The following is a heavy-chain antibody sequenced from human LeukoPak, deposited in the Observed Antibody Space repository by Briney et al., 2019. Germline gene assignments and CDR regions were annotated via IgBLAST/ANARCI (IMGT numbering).Heavy chain of an antibody. CDR2: ILGGGGST. CDR3: ARDRLVGATTVSF. D-gene: IGHD1-26*01. J-gene: IGHJ4*02. Sequence: PGGSLRLSCAASGFTFSSFAMSWVRQAPGKGLEWVSVILGGGGSTYYADSVKGRFTISRDNSKNTLYLQMHSLRAEDTAVYYCARDRLVGATTVSFWGQGTLVTVSS. CDR1: GFTFSSFA. V-gene: IGHV3-23*01.